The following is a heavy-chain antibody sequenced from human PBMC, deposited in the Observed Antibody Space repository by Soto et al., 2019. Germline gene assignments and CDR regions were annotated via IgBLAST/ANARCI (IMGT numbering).Heavy chain of an antibody. D-gene: IGHD3-3*01. Sequence: SETLSLTCAVYGGSFSGYYWSWIRQPPGKGLEWIGEINHSGSTNYNPSLKSRVTISVDTSKNQFSLKLSSVTAADTAVYYCARGILDYYYYYGMDVWGQGTTVT. CDR1: GGSFSGYY. V-gene: IGHV4-34*01. J-gene: IGHJ6*02. CDR2: INHSGST. CDR3: ARGILDYYYYYGMDV.